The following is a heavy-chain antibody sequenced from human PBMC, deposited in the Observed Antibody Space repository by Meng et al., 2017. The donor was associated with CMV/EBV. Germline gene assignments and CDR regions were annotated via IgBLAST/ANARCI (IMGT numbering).Heavy chain of an antibody. CDR3: ARPPSGYCSSTSCPSA. J-gene: IGHJ5*02. Sequence: SETLSLTCAVSGGSISSSNWWSWVRQPPGKGPEWIGEIYHSGSTNYNPSLKSRVTISVDKSKNQFSLKLSSVTAADTAVYYCARPPSGYCSSTSCPSAWGQGTLVTVSS. V-gene: IGHV4-4*02. D-gene: IGHD2-2*01. CDR1: GGSISSSNW. CDR2: IYHSGST.